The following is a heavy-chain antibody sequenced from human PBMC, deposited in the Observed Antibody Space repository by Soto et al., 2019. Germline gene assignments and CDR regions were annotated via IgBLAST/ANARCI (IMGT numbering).Heavy chain of an antibody. J-gene: IGHJ4*02. Sequence: LRLSCAASGFTFSSYAMSWVRQAPGKGLEWVSAISGSGGSTYYADSVKGRFTISRDNSKNTLYLQMNSLRAEDTAVYYCAKDQPPGAGYYDSSGYPEPFDYWGQGTLVTVSS. CDR3: AKDQPPGAGYYDSSGYPEPFDY. V-gene: IGHV3-23*01. CDR2: ISGSGGST. CDR1: GFTFSSYA. D-gene: IGHD3-22*01.